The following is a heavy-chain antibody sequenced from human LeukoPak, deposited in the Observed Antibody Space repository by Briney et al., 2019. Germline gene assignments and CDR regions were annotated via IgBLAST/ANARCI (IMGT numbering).Heavy chain of an antibody. CDR3: ARDVSAAYVDY. CDR1: GYTFTSYG. D-gene: IGHD6-13*01. V-gene: IGHV1-18*01. J-gene: IGHJ4*02. CDR2: ISAYNGNT. Sequence: GASVKVSCKASGYTFTSYGISWVRQAPGQGLEWMGWISAYNGNTNYAQKLQGRVTMTTDTSTSTAYMELRSLRSDDTAFYYRARDVSAAYVDYWGQGTLVTVSS.